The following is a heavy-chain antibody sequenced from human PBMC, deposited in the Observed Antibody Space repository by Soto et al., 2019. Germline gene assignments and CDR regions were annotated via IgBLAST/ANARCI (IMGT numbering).Heavy chain of an antibody. CDR3: EGLPCPWGWFDP. D-gene: IGHD3-16*01. CDR1: GIVCSDY. CDR2: ISGSGRTI. Sequence: QVQLVESGGGLVKPGGSLRLSCAASGIVCSDYMSWVRQAPGKGLEWLSYISGSGRTIYSADSVKGRVTISRDNATNSLYLQMNNVRPEATACYYGEGLPCPWGWFDPWGQGTRVTVSS. V-gene: IGHV3-11*01. J-gene: IGHJ5*02.